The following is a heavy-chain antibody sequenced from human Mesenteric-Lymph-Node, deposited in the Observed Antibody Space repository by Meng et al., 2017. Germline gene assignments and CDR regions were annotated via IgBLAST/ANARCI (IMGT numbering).Heavy chain of an antibody. CDR1: GFTFTNYW. Sequence: GESLKISCKGSGFTFTNYWIGWVRQMPGKGLEWMGIIHPGDSDVKYSPSFQGQVTFSADRSISTAFLQWSSLKASDTAMYYCAKLRYCSGATCYTPSNYWDQGTLVTSPQ. V-gene: IGHV5-51*01. CDR2: IHPGDSDV. J-gene: IGHJ4*02. CDR3: AKLRYCSGATCYTPSNY. D-gene: IGHD2-2*02.